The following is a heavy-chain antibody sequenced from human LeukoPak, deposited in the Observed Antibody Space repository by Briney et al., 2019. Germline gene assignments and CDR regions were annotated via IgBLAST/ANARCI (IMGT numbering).Heavy chain of an antibody. V-gene: IGHV3-21*01. J-gene: IGHJ6*02. CDR3: ARCIVGATSWIYYYYGMDV. CDR1: GFTFSSYS. Sequence: PGGSLRLSCAASGFTFSSYSMTWVRQAPGKGLEWVSSISSSSSYIYYADSVKGRFTISRDNAKNSLYLQMNSLRAEDTAVYYCARCIVGATSWIYYYYGMDVWGQGTTVTVSS. D-gene: IGHD1-26*01. CDR2: ISSSSSYI.